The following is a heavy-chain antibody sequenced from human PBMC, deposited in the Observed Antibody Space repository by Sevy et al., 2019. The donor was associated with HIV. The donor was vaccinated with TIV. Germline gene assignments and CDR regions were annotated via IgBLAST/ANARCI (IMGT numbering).Heavy chain of an antibody. J-gene: IGHJ3*02. CDR1: GFTVSNTY. Sequence: GGSLRLSCAASGFTVSNTYMSWVRQAPGKGLEWVSVLYSGGSTYYADSVKGRFTISRDNSKTTLYLQMNSLRAEDQAVYYCARNLGPRGTFDIWGQGTMVTVSS. V-gene: IGHV3-53*01. CDR2: LYSGGST. D-gene: IGHD3-16*01. CDR3: ARNLGPRGTFDI.